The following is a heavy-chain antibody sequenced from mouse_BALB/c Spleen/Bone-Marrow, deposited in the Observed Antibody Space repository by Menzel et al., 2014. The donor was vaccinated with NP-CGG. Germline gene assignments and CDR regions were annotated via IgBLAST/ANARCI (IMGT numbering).Heavy chain of an antibody. CDR3: ASYYYGHYFDY. D-gene: IGHD1-1*01. V-gene: IGHV14-3*02. CDR2: IDPANGNT. Sequence: VQLQQSGAELVKPGASVKLSCTASGFNIKDTYMHWVKQRPEQGLEWIGRIDPANGNTKYDPKFQGKATITADTSSNTAYLQLSSLTYEDTAVYYCASYYYGHYFDYWGQGTTLTVSS. J-gene: IGHJ2*01. CDR1: GFNIKDTY.